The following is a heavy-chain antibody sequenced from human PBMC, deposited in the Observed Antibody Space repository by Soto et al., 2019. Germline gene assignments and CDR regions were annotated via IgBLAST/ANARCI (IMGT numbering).Heavy chain of an antibody. CDR3: ARVGAIVVVVAAPVGHGMDV. D-gene: IGHD2-15*01. J-gene: IGHJ6*02. CDR2: IIPIFGTA. V-gene: IGHV1-69*06. CDR1: GGTFSSYA. Sequence: QVQLVQSGAEVKKPGSSVKVSCKASGGTFSSYAISWVRQAPGHGLEWMGGIIPIFGTANYAQKFQGRVTTNADKSKSRDRTDVSSLRSEDTAVCYFARVGAIVVVVAAPVGHGMDVWGQGTTVTVSS.